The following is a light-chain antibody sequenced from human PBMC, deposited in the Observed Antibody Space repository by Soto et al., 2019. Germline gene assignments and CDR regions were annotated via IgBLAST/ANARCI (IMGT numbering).Light chain of an antibody. Sequence: QSVLTQPPSASGTPGQTVTISCSGRSSNIGSTSVNWYQQLPGTAPKLLLYTNDQRPSGVPDRFAGYKSGTSASLAISGLQSEDEADYYCAAGAYSLKAPVFGTGTELTVL. J-gene: IGLJ1*01. CDR3: AAGAYSLKAPV. CDR2: TND. CDR1: SSNIGSTS. V-gene: IGLV1-44*01.